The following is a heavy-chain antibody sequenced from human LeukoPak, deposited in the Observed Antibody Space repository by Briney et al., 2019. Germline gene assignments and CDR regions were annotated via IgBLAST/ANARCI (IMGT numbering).Heavy chain of an antibody. CDR3: AREYDCSIDRGSCSN. D-gene: IGHD2-15*01. CDR2: IKQDESEK. CDR1: GLTFNNYA. J-gene: IGHJ4*02. V-gene: IGHV3-7*01. Sequence: QTGGSLRLSCAASGLTFNNYAMHWVRQAPGKGLEWVANIKQDESEKYYVDSVKGRFTISRDSAKKSLYLQMNSLRAEDTAVYYCAREYDCSIDRGSCSNWGQGTLVTVSS.